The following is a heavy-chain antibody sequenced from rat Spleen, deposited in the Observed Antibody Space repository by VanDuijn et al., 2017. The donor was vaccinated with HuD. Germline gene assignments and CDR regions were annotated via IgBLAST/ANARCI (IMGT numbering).Heavy chain of an antibody. V-gene: IGHV5-19*01. CDR2: ITNTGGST. D-gene: IGHD1-12*02. CDR3: ATDTFYDGTYYPGGFDY. Sequence: EVQLVESGGGLVQPGRSLKLSCAASGFTFSNYGMHWIRQAPGKGLEWVASITNTGGSTYYPDSVKGRFTISRDNAKSTLYLQLDSLRSEDTATYYCATDTFYDGTYYPGGFDYWGQGVMVTVSS. J-gene: IGHJ2*01. CDR1: GFTFSNYG.